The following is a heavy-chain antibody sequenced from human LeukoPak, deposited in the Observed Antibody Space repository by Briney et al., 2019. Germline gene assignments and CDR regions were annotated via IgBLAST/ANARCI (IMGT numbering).Heavy chain of an antibody. V-gene: IGHV3-72*01. CDR3: ARGLGGTGARYFDY. J-gene: IGHJ4*02. CDR2: IRNKANSHTT. Sequence: GGSLRLSCAASGFSFSDYYMDWVRQAPGKGLEWVGRIRNKANSHTTEYAASVKGRFTISRDDSKNSLYLQMNSLKTDDTAVYYCARGLGGTGARYFDYWGQGTLVTVSS. D-gene: IGHD3/OR15-3a*01. CDR1: GFSFSDYY.